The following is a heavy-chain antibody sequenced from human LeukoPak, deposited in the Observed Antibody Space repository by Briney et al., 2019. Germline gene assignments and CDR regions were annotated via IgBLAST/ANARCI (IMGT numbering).Heavy chain of an antibody. CDR1: GGSIISGDYY. V-gene: IGHV4-30-4*01. CDR2: IYYSGST. CDR3: ARSQLGPMAWTNWFDP. Sequence: SETLSLTCTVSGGSIISGDYYWSWIRQPPGKGLEWIGYIYYSGSTYYNPSLKCRVTISVDTSKNQFSLKLSSVTAADTAVYYCARSQLGPMAWTNWFDPWGEGTLVTVSS. D-gene: IGHD5-24*01. J-gene: IGHJ5*02.